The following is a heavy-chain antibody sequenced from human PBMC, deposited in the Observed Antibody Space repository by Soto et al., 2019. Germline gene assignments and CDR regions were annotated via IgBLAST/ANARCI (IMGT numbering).Heavy chain of an antibody. J-gene: IGHJ3*02. CDR2: ISSSGSTI. Sequence: EVQLVESGGGLVQPGGSLRLSCAASGFTFSSYEMNWVRQAPGKGLEWVSYISSSGSTIYYADSVKGRFTISRDNAKNSLYLQMNSLRAEDTAVYYCARGRDYDSSGYYYPGVVFDIWGQGTMVTVSS. D-gene: IGHD3-22*01. CDR1: GFTFSSYE. V-gene: IGHV3-48*03. CDR3: ARGRDYDSSGYYYPGVVFDI.